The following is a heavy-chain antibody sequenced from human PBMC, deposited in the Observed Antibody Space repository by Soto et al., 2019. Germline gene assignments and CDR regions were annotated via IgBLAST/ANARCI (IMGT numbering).Heavy chain of an antibody. V-gene: IGHV4-39*01. CDR1: GGSISSSSYY. J-gene: IGHJ3*02. CDR2: IYYSGST. CDR3: ARRTSGDIVVVVAATLLGAFDI. D-gene: IGHD2-15*01. Sequence: SETLSLTCTVSGGSISSSSYYWGWIRQPPGKGLEWIGNIYYSGSTYYNPSLKSRVTISVDTSKNQFSLKLSSVTAADTAVYYCARRTSGDIVVVVAATLLGAFDIWGQGTMVTVSS.